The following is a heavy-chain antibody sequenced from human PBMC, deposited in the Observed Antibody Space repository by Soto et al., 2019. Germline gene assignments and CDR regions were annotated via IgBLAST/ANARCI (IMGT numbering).Heavy chain of an antibody. D-gene: IGHD2-15*01. J-gene: IGHJ4*02. Sequence: SETLSLTCTVSGASMNNYYWTWIRQPPGKGLEWIGYIYYSGSTIYNPSLESRVTISVDTSKNQFSLKLTSVTAADAALYYCARLRRSGDSCLSKGTFDYWGQGSLVTVSS. CDR2: IYYSGST. CDR3: ARLRRSGDSCLSKGTFDY. V-gene: IGHV4-59*08. CDR1: GASMNNYY.